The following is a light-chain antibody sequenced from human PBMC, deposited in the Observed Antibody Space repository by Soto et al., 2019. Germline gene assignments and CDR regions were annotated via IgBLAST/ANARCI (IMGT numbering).Light chain of an antibody. V-gene: IGKV1-5*01. Sequence: DIQMTQSPSTLSASVGDRVTITCRASQSISNWLAWYQHRPGKAPKLLIYDASSLQSGVPSRFSGSGFGTHFTLTIASLQPDDSATYFCQQYESYSSFGPGTKWMS. CDR3: QQYESYSS. CDR2: DAS. CDR1: QSISNW. J-gene: IGKJ3*01.